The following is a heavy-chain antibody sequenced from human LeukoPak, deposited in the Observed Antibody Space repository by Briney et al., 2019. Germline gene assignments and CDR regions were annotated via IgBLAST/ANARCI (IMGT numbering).Heavy chain of an antibody. CDR3: ATDLRGYSGYALDY. Sequence: ASVKVSCKVSGYTLTELSMHWVRQAPGKGLEWMGGFDPEDGETIYAQKFQGRVTMTEDTSTDTAYMELSSLRSEDTAVYYCATDLRGYSGYALDYWGQGTLVTVSS. J-gene: IGHJ4*02. V-gene: IGHV1-24*01. CDR1: GYTLTELS. D-gene: IGHD5-12*01. CDR2: FDPEDGET.